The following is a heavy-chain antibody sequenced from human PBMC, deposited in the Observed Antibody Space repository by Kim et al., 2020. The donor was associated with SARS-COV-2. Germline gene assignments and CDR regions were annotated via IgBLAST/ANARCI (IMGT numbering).Heavy chain of an antibody. V-gene: IGHV3-7*04. Sequence: KYYVDSVTGRFTISRDNAKNSLYLQMNSLRAEDTAVYYCAREGAAAGFDYWGQGTLVTVSS. CDR2: K. D-gene: IGHD6-13*01. J-gene: IGHJ4*02. CDR3: AREGAAAGFDY.